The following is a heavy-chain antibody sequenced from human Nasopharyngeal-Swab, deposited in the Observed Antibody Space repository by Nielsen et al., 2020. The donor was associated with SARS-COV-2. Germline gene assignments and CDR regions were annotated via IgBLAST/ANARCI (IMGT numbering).Heavy chain of an antibody. CDR2: IYYSGST. CDR3: VRDNYYHYYMDV. J-gene: IGHJ6*03. D-gene: IGHD2-15*01. V-gene: IGHV4-59*08. Sequence: WIRQPPGKGLEWIGYIYYSGSTNYNPSLKSRLTISVDTSQNQFSLTVSSVTASDTAVYYCVRDNYYHYYMDVWGQGTTVTVSS.